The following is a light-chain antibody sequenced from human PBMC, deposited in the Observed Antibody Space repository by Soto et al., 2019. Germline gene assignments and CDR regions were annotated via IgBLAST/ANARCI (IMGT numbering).Light chain of an antibody. CDR3: QQYVSIPLT. Sequence: EIVLTQSPGTLSLSPGERATLSCRASRSVGAYLAWYQQSPGLAPRLLIYAASSRATGIPDRFSGSGSGTDFTLTISRLEPEDSAVYYCQQYVSIPLTFGGGTKV. CDR1: RSVGAY. J-gene: IGKJ4*01. CDR2: AAS. V-gene: IGKV3-20*01.